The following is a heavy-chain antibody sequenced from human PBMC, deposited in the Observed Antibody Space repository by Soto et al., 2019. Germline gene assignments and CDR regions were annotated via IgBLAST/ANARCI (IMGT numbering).Heavy chain of an antibody. CDR1: GFTFSSYA. Sequence: GGSLRLSCAASGFTFSSYAMSWVRQAPGKGLEWVSAISGSGGSTYYADSVKGRFTISRDNSKNTLYLQMNSLRAEDTAVYYCAKSDPSFDYGDRDYFDYWGQGTLVTVSS. J-gene: IGHJ4*02. CDR3: AKSDPSFDYGDRDYFDY. V-gene: IGHV3-23*01. D-gene: IGHD4-17*01. CDR2: ISGSGGST.